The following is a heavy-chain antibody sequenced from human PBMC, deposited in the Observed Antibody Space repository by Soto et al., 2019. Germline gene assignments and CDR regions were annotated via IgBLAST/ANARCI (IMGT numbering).Heavy chain of an antibody. Sequence: GGSLRLSCAASGFTFSSYAMHWVRQAPGKGLEWVAVISYDGSNKYYADSVKGRFTISRDNSKNTLYLQMNSLRAEDTAVYYCARDRGSYPDYCYGMDVWGQGTTVTVSS. CDR2: ISYDGSNK. D-gene: IGHD1-26*01. CDR3: ARDRGSYPDYCYGMDV. V-gene: IGHV3-30-3*01. J-gene: IGHJ6*02. CDR1: GFTFSSYA.